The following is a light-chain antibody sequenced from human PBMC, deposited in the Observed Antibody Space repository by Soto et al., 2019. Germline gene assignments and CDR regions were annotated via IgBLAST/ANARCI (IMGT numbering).Light chain of an antibody. CDR1: QTISSW. CDR3: QQSSDFPLT. Sequence: DIQMTQSPSTLSGSVGDRVTITCRASQTISSWLAWYQQKPGKAPKLLIYKASTLKSGVPSRFSGSESGTDFSLTISSLQPEDFATYFCQQSSDFPLTFGGGTKVDIK. V-gene: IGKV1-5*03. CDR2: KAS. J-gene: IGKJ4*01.